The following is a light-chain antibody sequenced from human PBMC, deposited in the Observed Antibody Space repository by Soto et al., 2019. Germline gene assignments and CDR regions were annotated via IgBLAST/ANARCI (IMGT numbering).Light chain of an antibody. CDR2: DVS. Sequence: QSALTQPAAVSGSPGQSITISCTGTSSDVGGYNYVSWYQQHPGKAHKLMIYDVSNRPSGVSNRFSGSKSGNTASLTISGLQAEDDAGYYCSSDTSRILFGGGTKLTVL. J-gene: IGLJ2*01. V-gene: IGLV2-14*01. CDR3: SSDTSRIL. CDR1: SSDVGGYNY.